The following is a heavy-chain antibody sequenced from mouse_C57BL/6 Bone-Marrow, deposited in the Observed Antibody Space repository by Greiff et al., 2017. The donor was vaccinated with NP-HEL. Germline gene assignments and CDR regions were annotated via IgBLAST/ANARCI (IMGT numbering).Heavy chain of an antibody. CDR2: INPYNGGT. CDR1: GYTFTDYY. D-gene: IGHD2-5*01. CDR3: ARDYSNFDWYFDV. Sequence: VQLQQSGPVLLKPGASVKMSCKASGYTFTDYYMNWVKQSHGKSLEWIGVINPYNGGTSYNQKFKGKATLTVDKSSSTAYMELNSLTSEDSAVYYCARDYSNFDWYFDVWGTGTTVTVSS. V-gene: IGHV1-19*01. J-gene: IGHJ1*03.